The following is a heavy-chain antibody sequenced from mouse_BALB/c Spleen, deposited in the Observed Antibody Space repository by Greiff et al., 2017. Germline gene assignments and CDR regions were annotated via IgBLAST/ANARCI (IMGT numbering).Heavy chain of an antibody. V-gene: IGHV1-15*01. CDR1: GYTFTDYE. CDR3: TIPGYGSSHWYFDV. Sequence: VKLQQSGAELVRPGASVKLSCKALGYTFTDYEMHWVKQTPVHGLEWIGAIHPGSGGTAYNQKFKGKATLTADKSSSTAYMELSSLTSEDSAVYYCTIPGYGSSHWYFDVWGAGTTVTVSS. D-gene: IGHD1-1*01. CDR2: IHPGSGGT. J-gene: IGHJ1*01.